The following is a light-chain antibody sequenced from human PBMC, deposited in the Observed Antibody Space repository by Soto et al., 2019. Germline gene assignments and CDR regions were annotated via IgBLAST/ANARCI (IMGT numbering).Light chain of an antibody. CDR2: EVT. CDR1: SSDVGGYNY. Sequence: QSALTQPASVSGSPGQSITISCTGTSSDVGGYNYVSWYQQHPGKALKLIIYEVTNRPSGVSNRFSGFKSGNTASLTISGLQAEDDADYYCSSYTASSTLWVVFGGGTKLTVL. V-gene: IGLV2-14*01. J-gene: IGLJ2*01. CDR3: SSYTASSTLWVV.